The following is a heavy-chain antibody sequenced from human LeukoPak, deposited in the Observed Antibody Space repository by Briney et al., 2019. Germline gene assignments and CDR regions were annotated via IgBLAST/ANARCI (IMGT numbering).Heavy chain of an antibody. CDR1: GYTFTGFY. J-gene: IGHJ4*02. Sequence: APVKVSCKASGYTFTGFYIHWVRQAPGQGLEWMGWINPNSGDTNYAQKFQGRVTMTRDTSISTAYMELSSLRSDDTAVYYCFDEGIDYWGQGTLVTVSS. CDR2: INPNSGDT. CDR3: FDEGIDY. D-gene: IGHD3-10*01. V-gene: IGHV1-2*02.